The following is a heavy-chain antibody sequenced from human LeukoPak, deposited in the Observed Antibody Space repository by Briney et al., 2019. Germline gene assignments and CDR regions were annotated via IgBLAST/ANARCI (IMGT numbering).Heavy chain of an antibody. CDR3: ASTPYYYDSSGYYGY. V-gene: IGHV4-59*04. CDR2: IYHGGTT. Sequence: PSETLSLTCTVSGGSISSYYWSWIRQPPGKGLEWIGSIYHGGTTYYNPSLKSRVSMSVDTSKNQFSLKLSSVTAADTAVYYCASTPYYYDSSGYYGYWGQGTLVTVSS. J-gene: IGHJ4*02. CDR1: GGSISSYY. D-gene: IGHD3-22*01.